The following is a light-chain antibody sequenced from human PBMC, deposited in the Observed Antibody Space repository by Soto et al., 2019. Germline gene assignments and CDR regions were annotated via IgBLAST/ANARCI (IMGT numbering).Light chain of an antibody. J-gene: IGKJ4*01. CDR1: QRVASSF. CDR2: GAS. V-gene: IGKV3-20*01. Sequence: EVVLTQSPDTLSLSPGEGATLSCRASQRVASSFLAWYQQKPGQAPRLLIYGASSRATGIPDRFSGRGSGTDFTLTISRLEPEDFAVYYCQQYHTWPITFGGGTKVEIK. CDR3: QQYHTWPIT.